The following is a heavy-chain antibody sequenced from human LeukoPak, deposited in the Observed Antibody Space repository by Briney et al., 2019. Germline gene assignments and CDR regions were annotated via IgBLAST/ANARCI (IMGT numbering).Heavy chain of an antibody. Sequence: GGSLRLSCAASGFTFSSYWMSWVRQAPGKGLGWVANIKQDGSERYYVDSVKGRFTISRDNAKNSLYLQMNSLRAEDTAVYYCARVDLAAWFDYWGQGTLVTVSS. D-gene: IGHD6-25*01. J-gene: IGHJ4*02. CDR1: GFTFSSYW. CDR2: IKQDGSER. V-gene: IGHV3-7*04. CDR3: ARVDLAAWFDY.